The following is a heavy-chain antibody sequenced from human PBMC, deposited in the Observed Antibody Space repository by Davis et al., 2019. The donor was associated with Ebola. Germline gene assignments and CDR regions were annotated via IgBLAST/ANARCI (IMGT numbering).Heavy chain of an antibody. CDR1: GFIFSSYA. J-gene: IGHJ6*02. Sequence: GKSLKISCAASGFIFSSYAVSWVRQAPGKGLEWVSAISGSGGNTYYADSVKGRFTISRDNSKNTLFLQMNSLRAEDTAVYYCALTTYYYYGMDVWGQGTTVTVSS. CDR2: ISGSGGNT. CDR3: ALTTYYYYGMDV. V-gene: IGHV3-23*01. D-gene: IGHD4/OR15-4a*01.